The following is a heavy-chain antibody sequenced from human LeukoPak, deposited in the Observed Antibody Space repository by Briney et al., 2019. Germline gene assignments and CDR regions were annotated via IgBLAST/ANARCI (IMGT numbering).Heavy chain of an antibody. CDR3: ARVVDTYYYDSSGYYQRWFDP. CDR2: IIPIFGTA. CDR1: GGTFSSYA. V-gene: IGHV1-69*13. Sequence: GASVKVSCKASGGTFSSYAISWVRQAPGQGLEWMGGIIPIFGTANYAQKFQGRVTITADESTSTAYMGLSSLRSEDTAVYYCARVVDTYYYDSSGYYQRWFDPWGQGTLVTVSS. D-gene: IGHD3-22*01. J-gene: IGHJ5*02.